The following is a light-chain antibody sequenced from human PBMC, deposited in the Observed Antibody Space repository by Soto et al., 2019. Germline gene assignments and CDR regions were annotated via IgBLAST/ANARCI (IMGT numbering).Light chain of an antibody. V-gene: IGLV2-23*02. Sequence: QSALTQPASVSGSPGQSITISCTGTSSDVGSYNCVSWYQQHPGKAPTLMIYEVNKRPSGVSNRFSGSKSGNTASLTISGLQAEDEADYYCCSSVGSPNWVFGGGTQLTVL. CDR1: SSDVGSYNC. J-gene: IGLJ3*02. CDR2: EVN. CDR3: CSSVGSPNWV.